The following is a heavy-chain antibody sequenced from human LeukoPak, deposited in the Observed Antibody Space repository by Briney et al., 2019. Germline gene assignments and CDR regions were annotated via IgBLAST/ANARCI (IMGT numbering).Heavy chain of an antibody. CDR3: ASVTRIAFDT. J-gene: IGHJ3*02. D-gene: IGHD3-3*01. V-gene: IGHV3-66*01. Sequence: VGSLRLSCAASGFTVSSNYMSWVRQAPGKGLEWVSVIYSGGSTYYADYVKGRFTISRDNSKKKLYLQMNSLRAEDTAVYYCASVTRIAFDTWGQRTMVTVSS. CDR1: GFTVSSNY. CDR2: IYSGGST.